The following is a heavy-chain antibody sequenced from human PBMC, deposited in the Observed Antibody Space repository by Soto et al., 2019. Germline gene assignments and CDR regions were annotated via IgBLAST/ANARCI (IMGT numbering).Heavy chain of an antibody. J-gene: IGHJ4*02. Sequence: SETLSLTCTVSGGSISSYYWSWIRQPPGKGLEWIGYIYYSGSTNYNPSLKSRVTISVDTSKNQFSLKLSSVTAADTAVYYCARVYGDDPYDYWGQGTLVTVSS. D-gene: IGHD4-17*01. V-gene: IGHV4-59*01. CDR3: ARVYGDDPYDY. CDR2: IYYSGST. CDR1: GGSISSYY.